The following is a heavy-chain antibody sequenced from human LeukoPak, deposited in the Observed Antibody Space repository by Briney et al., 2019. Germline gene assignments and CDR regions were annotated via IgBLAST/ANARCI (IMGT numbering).Heavy chain of an antibody. CDR2: IHHSGST. V-gene: IGHV4-4*02. CDR1: GGSISSSHW. Sequence: NPAETESLTCTVSGGSISSSHWWGWLRQPPGKGLEWVGEIHHSGSTNSNPSLKSRVTISVDKSKNQFSLRLNSVTAADTAVYYCAREFVQGSLLPYFDFWAQSTLVTVSS. D-gene: IGHD3-22*01. CDR3: AREFVQGSLLPYFDF. J-gene: IGHJ4*02.